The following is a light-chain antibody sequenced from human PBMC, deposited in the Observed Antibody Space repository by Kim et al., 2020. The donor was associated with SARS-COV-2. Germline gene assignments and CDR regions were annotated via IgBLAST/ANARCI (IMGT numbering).Light chain of an antibody. Sequence: EIVLTQSPGTLSLSPGESGTLSCRASESVRSSYLAWYQQKPGQAPRLLIYGTSNRATGIPDRFSGSGSGTDFTLTISRLEPEDFAVYYCQQYGRSLYSFGQGTKLEI. J-gene: IGKJ2*01. CDR2: GTS. CDR3: QQYGRSLYS. CDR1: ESVRSSY. V-gene: IGKV3-20*01.